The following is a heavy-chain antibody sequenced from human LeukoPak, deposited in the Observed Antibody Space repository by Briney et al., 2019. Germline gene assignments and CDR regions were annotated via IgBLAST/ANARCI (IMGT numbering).Heavy chain of an antibody. Sequence: PGGSLRLSCAASGFTFSSYEMNWVRQAPGKGLEWVSYISSSGSTIYYADSVKGRFTISRGNAKNSPYLQMNSLRAEDTAVYYCARVTEGITMVRGVIGAFDIWGQGTMVTVSS. CDR3: ARVTEGITMVRGVIGAFDI. V-gene: IGHV3-48*03. CDR1: GFTFSSYE. CDR2: ISSSGSTI. J-gene: IGHJ3*02. D-gene: IGHD3-10*01.